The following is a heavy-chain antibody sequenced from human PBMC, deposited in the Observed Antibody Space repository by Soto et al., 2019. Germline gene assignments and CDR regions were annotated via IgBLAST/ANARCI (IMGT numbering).Heavy chain of an antibody. CDR1: GGSISSGDYC. J-gene: IGHJ6*02. CDR2: IYYSGST. V-gene: IGHV4-30-4*01. D-gene: IGHD3-10*01. CDR3: AITRIYGSGSYYYYYGMDV. Sequence: SETLSLTCTVSGGSISSGDYCWSWIRQPAGKGLEWIGYIYYSGSTYYNPSLKSRVTISVDTSKNQFSLKLSSVTAADTAVYYCAITRIYGSGSYYYYYGMDVWGQGTTVTVSS.